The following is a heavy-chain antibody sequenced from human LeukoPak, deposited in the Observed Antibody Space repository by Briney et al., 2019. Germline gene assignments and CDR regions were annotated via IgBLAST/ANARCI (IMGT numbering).Heavy chain of an antibody. CDR2: IYHSGST. D-gene: IGHD1-1*01. CDR3: ARQPKTGNWFDP. Sequence: SETLSLTCTVSGGSISSSSYYWGWIRQPPGKGLEWIGSIYHSGSTYYNPSLKSRVTISVDTSKNQFSLKLSSVTAADTAVYYCARQPKTGNWFDPWGQGTLVTVSS. CDR1: GGSISSSSYY. V-gene: IGHV4-39*01. J-gene: IGHJ5*02.